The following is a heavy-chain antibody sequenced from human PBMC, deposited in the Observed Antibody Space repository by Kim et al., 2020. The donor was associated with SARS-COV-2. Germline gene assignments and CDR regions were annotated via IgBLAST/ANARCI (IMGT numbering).Heavy chain of an antibody. D-gene: IGHD3-10*01. V-gene: IGHV3-30-3*01. CDR2: ISDDGTNK. J-gene: IGHJ6*02. CDR1: GFTFSNYA. CDR3: ASRTYGSGSYYLYGMDV. Sequence: GGSLRLSCAASGFTFSNYAMHWVRQAPGKGLEWVAVISDDGTNKYYADSVKGRVTISRDNSQHTLYLQMNSLRVEDTAMYYCASRTYGSGSYYLYGMDVWGQGTTVTASS.